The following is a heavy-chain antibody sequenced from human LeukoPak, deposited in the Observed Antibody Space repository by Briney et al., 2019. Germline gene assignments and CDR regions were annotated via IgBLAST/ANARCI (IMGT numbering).Heavy chain of an antibody. CDR3: ARLVRIDY. CDR1: GFTFSNYW. Sequence: PGGSLRLSCAASGFTFSNYWMTWVRQAPGRGLEWVANIEPDGSDKNYVDSVKGRFTISRDNAKNSLFLQMNSLRAEDTAVYYCARLVRIDYWGQGSLVTVSS. V-gene: IGHV3-7*01. J-gene: IGHJ4*02. CDR2: IEPDGSDK.